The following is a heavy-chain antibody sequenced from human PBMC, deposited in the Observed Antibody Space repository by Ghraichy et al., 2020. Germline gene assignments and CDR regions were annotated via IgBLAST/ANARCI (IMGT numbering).Heavy chain of an antibody. J-gene: IGHJ3*02. CDR2: IYSSGGT. Sequence: SETLSLTCAVSGVSINSHSGGYSWNWIRQTPGKGLEWIGYIYSSGGTYYNPSLESRITMSVDTSKSQFSLELRSVTAADTAVYYCARDMRIRGMIHSGAFDIWGQGTLDTVSS. V-gene: IGHV4-30-4*07. CDR3: ARDMRIRGMIHSGAFDI. CDR1: GVSINSHSGGYS. D-gene: IGHD3-10*01.